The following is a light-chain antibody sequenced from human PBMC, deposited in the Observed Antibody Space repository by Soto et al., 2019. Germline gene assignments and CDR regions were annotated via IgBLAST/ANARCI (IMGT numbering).Light chain of an antibody. V-gene: IGLV1-44*01. CDR3: ETWDDSLNGVV. CDR2: SNN. J-gene: IGLJ2*01. CDR1: SFNVGGNT. Sequence: QSVLTQPPSASGTPGQRVTISCSGSSFNVGGNTVNWYQQVTGTAPKFLINSNNQRPSGVPDRFSGSKSGTSASLAISGLQSEDEADYYCETWDDSLNGVVFGGGTKVTVL.